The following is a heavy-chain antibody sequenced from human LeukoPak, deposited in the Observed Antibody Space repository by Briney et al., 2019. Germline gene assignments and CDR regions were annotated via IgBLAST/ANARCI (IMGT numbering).Heavy chain of an antibody. V-gene: IGHV3-9*01. J-gene: IGHJ4*02. CDR3: AKDYYDSSGYYYREGYFDY. Sequence: SLKISCAASGFTFDDYAMHWVRQAPGKGLEWVSGISWNSGSIGYADSVKGRFTISRDNAKNSLYLQMNSLRAEDTALYYCAKDYYDSSGYYYREGYFDYWGQGTLVTVSS. CDR2: ISWNSGSI. CDR1: GFTFDDYA. D-gene: IGHD3-22*01.